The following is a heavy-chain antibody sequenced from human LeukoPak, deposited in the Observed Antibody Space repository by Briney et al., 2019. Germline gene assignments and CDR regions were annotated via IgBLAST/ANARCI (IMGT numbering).Heavy chain of an antibody. V-gene: IGHV4-39*01. Sequence: PSETLSLTCTVSGGSISSTSYYWGWMRQPPGKGLEWIGTIYYSGSTYYNPSLKSRVTISVDTSKNQFSLKLSSVTAADTAVYYCARLTGYSYGYYFDYWGQGTLVTVSS. CDR3: ARLTGYSYGYYFDY. CDR1: GGSISSTSYY. CDR2: IYYSGST. J-gene: IGHJ4*02. D-gene: IGHD5-18*01.